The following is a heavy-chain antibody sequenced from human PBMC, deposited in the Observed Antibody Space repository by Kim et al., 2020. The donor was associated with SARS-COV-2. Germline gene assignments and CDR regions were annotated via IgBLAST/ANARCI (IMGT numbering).Heavy chain of an antibody. Sequence: GESLKISCEGSGYCFTTYWLAWVRQVPGKGLEWMGIIYPGDSDTRYSPSFQDQITISADKSLNTAYLHWTSLKASDTAIYYCARRGHDRLTGYSGFDFWGQGTLVTVSS. CDR2: IYPGDSDT. CDR3: ARRGHDRLTGYSGFDF. CDR1: GYCFTTYW. J-gene: IGHJ4*02. V-gene: IGHV5-51*01. D-gene: IGHD3-9*01.